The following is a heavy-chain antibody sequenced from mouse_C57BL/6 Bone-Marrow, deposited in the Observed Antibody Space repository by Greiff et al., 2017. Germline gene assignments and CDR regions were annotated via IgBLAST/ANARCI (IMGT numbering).Heavy chain of an antibody. CDR3: ARRYYSFDY. J-gene: IGHJ2*01. CDR2: INPSTGGT. D-gene: IGHD2-14*01. Sequence: LVESGPELVKPGASVKISCKASGYSFTGYYMNWVKQSPEKSLEWIGEINPSTGGTTYNQKFKAKATLTVDKSSSTAYMQLKSLTSEDSAVYYCARRYYSFDYWGQGTTLTVSS. CDR1: GYSFTGYY. V-gene: IGHV1-42*01.